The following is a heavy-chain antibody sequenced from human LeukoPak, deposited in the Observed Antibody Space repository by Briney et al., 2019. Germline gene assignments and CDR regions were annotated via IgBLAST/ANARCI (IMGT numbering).Heavy chain of an antibody. Sequence: SETLSLTCAVYGGSLSGYYWSWIRQPPGKGLEWIGESKHSGGTNYNPSLKSRVTISVDTSKKQFSLTLTSVTAADTAVYYCARGQWEVRGIIITQLDYWGQGTLVTVSS. D-gene: IGHD3-10*01. CDR1: GGSLSGYY. CDR2: SKHSGGT. CDR3: ARGQWEVRGIIITQLDY. V-gene: IGHV4-34*01. J-gene: IGHJ4*02.